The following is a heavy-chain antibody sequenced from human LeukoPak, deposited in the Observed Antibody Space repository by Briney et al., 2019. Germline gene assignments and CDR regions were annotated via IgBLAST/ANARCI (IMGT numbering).Heavy chain of an antibody. V-gene: IGHV3-23*01. CDR2: ISGSAAST. Sequence: GGSLRLSCAASGFTFSSYPMGWVRQAPGKGLEWGSAISGSAASTYYADSVKGRFTISRDNSKNTLYLQMNSLRAEDTAIYYCAKVPGSGWYYFDYWGQGTLATVSS. CDR1: GFTFSSYP. J-gene: IGHJ4*02. D-gene: IGHD6-19*01. CDR3: AKVPGSGWYYFDY.